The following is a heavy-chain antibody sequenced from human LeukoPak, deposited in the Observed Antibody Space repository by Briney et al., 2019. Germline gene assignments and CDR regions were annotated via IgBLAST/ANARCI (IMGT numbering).Heavy chain of an antibody. J-gene: IGHJ4*02. CDR3: AKEAYSGSYLDY. Sequence: KAGRSLRLSCAASEFIFSPYAMHWVSQAPGKGLEWVALISYDGSNYYYADSVKGRFTISRDNSKNTLYLQMNSLRAEDTAVYYCAKEAYSGSYLDYWGQGTLVTVSS. CDR1: EFIFSPYA. V-gene: IGHV3-30*18. D-gene: IGHD1-26*01. CDR2: ISYDGSNY.